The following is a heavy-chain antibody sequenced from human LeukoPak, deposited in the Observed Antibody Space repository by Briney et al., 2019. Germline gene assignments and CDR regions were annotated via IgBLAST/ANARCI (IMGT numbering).Heavy chain of an antibody. CDR3: ARDSSGWPEVYYGMDV. Sequence: PGGSLRLSCAASGFTFSSYWMHWVRQAPGKGLVWVSRINSDGSSTSYADSVKGRFTISRDNAKNTLYLQMNSLRAEDTAVYYCARDSSGWPEVYYGMDVWGQGTTVTVSS. CDR1: GFTFSSYW. D-gene: IGHD6-19*01. J-gene: IGHJ6*02. CDR2: INSDGSST. V-gene: IGHV3-74*01.